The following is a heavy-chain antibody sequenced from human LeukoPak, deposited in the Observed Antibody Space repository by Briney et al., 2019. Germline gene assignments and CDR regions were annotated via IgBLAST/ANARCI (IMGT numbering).Heavy chain of an antibody. CDR1: GYSLINHW. Sequence: GASLQISCKSSGYSLINHWIGWVRQLPGKGLDWMGIIYPGNADATYSPSFQGQVTISADKSTTTVYLQWSSLKASDTAMYYCARQGSYDNGGYSFDYWGQGTLVTVSS. D-gene: IGHD3-22*01. CDR2: IYPGNADA. V-gene: IGHV5-51*01. CDR3: ARQGSYDNGGYSFDY. J-gene: IGHJ4*02.